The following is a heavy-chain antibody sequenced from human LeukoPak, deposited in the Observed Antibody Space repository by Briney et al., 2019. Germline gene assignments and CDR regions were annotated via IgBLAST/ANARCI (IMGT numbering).Heavy chain of an antibody. CDR3: ASWGVYYYDSSGHPHTDAFDI. D-gene: IGHD3-22*01. J-gene: IGHJ3*02. V-gene: IGHV1-69*04. Sequence: ASVKVSCKASGYTFTSYGISWVRQAPGQGLEWMGRIIPILGIANYAQKFQGRVTITADKSTSTAYMELSSLRSEDTAVYYCASWGVYYYDSSGHPHTDAFDIWGQGTMVTVSS. CDR2: IIPILGIA. CDR1: GYTFTSYG.